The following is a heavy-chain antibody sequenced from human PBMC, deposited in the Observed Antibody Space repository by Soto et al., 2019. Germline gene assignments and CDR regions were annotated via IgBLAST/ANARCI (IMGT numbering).Heavy chain of an antibody. Sequence: SVKVSCNASGGTFITFAISCVRQAPGHGLEWLGGIIPIAGTTNYAQTLQGRLTITADESTSTAYMEVSSLKSEDTAVYYCAFRPQRTHFVTIDVWGHGTTVTV. V-gene: IGHV1-69*13. CDR3: AFRPQRTHFVTIDV. CDR1: GGTFITFA. CDR2: IIPIAGTT. D-gene: IGHD1-1*01. J-gene: IGHJ6*02.